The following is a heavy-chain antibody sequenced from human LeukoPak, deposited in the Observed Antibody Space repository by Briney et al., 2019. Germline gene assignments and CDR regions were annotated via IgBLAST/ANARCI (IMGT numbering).Heavy chain of an antibody. CDR1: GLIFNVSA. CDR2: IRIKPNAYAT. CDR3: IRPRTHNWNYKDH. Sequence: PGGSLRLSCAVSGLIFNVSAIHWVRQASGKGLEWVGRIRIKPNAYATAYTAAVKGRFTMSRDDSNNTAYLEMNSLKIEDTAVYYCIRPRTHNWNYKDHWGQGTLVTVSS. J-gene: IGHJ4*02. D-gene: IGHD1-7*01. V-gene: IGHV3-73*01.